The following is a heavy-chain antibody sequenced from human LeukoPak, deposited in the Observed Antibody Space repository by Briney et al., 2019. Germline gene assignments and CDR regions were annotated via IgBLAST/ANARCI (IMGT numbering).Heavy chain of an antibody. Sequence: GGSLRLSCAASGFTFNNYAMSWVRQAPGKGLEWVSAISGSGGSTYYADSVKGRFTISRDISKNTLYLQMNSLRAEDTAVYYCARGWIEGLFDYWGQGTLVTVSS. CDR2: ISGSGGST. J-gene: IGHJ4*02. CDR1: GFTFNNYA. D-gene: IGHD2-2*03. V-gene: IGHV3-23*01. CDR3: ARGWIEGLFDY.